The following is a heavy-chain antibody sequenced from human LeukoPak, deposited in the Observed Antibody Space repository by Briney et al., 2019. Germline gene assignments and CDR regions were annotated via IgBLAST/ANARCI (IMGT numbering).Heavy chain of an antibody. CDR2: INYVGSI. D-gene: IGHD1-26*01. V-gene: IGHV4-34*01. J-gene: IGHJ4*02. CDR3: ARLSGSYHPTYFDY. Sequence: PSETLSLTCGVYGGSFSGYYWTWIRQSPGKGLEWIGEINYVGSINYNPSLKSRVTISVDTSKSQFSLKLSSVTAADTAVYYCARLSGSYHPTYFDYWGQGTLVTVSS. CDR1: GGSFSGYY.